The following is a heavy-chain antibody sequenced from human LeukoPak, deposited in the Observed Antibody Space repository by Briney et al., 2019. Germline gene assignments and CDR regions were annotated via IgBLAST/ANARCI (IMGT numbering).Heavy chain of an antibody. Sequence: QAGGSLRLSCAASGFTFSSYEMNWVRQAPGKGLEWVSYISSSGSTIYYADSVKGRFTISRDNAKSSLYLQMNSLRAEDTAVYYCARDSSYCSGGSCYPDYWGQGTLVTVSS. CDR2: ISSSGSTI. J-gene: IGHJ4*02. CDR3: ARDSSYCSGGSCYPDY. D-gene: IGHD2-15*01. CDR1: GFTFSSYE. V-gene: IGHV3-48*03.